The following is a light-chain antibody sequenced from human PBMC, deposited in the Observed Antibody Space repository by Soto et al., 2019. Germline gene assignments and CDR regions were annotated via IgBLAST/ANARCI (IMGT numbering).Light chain of an antibody. J-gene: IGKJ5*01. CDR1: QSVLFSSTNNNY. CDR3: QQRSNWPQT. V-gene: IGKV4-1*01. CDR2: WAS. Sequence: IVMTQSPDSLAVSLGERSTINCKSSQSVLFSSTNNNYLAWYQQKPGQPPGLLIYWASTRESGVPDRFNGSGSGTDFTLTISSLEPEDFAVYYCQQRSNWPQTFGQGTRLEIK.